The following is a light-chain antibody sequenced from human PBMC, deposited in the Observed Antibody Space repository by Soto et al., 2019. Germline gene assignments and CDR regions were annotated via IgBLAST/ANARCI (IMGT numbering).Light chain of an antibody. CDR1: QSVSRNS. V-gene: IGKV3-20*01. CDR3: QQYGTSPPT. CDR2: GAS. Sequence: EIVLTQSPGTLSLSPGERATLSCRASQSVSRNSLAWYQQQPGQAPRLLIYGASSRATDIPDRFSGSGSGTEFTLIVSRLEPEDFAVYFCQQYGTSPPTFGPGTKVDIK. J-gene: IGKJ3*01.